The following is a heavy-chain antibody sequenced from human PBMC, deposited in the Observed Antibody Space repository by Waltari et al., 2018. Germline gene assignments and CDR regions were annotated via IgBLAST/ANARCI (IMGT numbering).Heavy chain of an antibody. D-gene: IGHD6-19*01. V-gene: IGHV3-48*03. CDR2: ISSSGSTI. J-gene: IGHJ6*02. CDR3: AREPQQWLVRDYYYYGMDV. Sequence: EVQLVESGGGLVQPGGSLRLSCAASGFTFSSYEMNWVRQAPGKGLEWVSYISSSGSTIYYADSVKGRFTISRDNAKNSLYLQMNSLRAEDTAVYYCAREPQQWLVRDYYYYGMDVWGQGTTVTVSS. CDR1: GFTFSSYE.